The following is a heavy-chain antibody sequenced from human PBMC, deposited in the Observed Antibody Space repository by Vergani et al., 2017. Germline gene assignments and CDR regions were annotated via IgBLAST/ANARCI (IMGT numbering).Heavy chain of an antibody. D-gene: IGHD3-10*01. J-gene: IGHJ1*01. V-gene: IGHV3-48*04. Sequence: EVQLVESGGGLVQPGGSLRLSCAASGFTFSSYWMHWVRQAPGKGLEWVSYISSSSSTIYYADSVKGRFTISRDNAKNSLYLQMNSLRAEDTAVYYCARDSYAEYFQHWGQGTLVTVSS. CDR3: ARDSYAEYFQH. CDR2: ISSSSSTI. CDR1: GFTFSSYW.